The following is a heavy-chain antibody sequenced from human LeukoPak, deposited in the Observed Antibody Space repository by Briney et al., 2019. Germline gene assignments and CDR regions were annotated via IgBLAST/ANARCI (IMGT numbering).Heavy chain of an antibody. Sequence: PSETLSLTCTVSGGSISRFYWSWIRQPPGKGLEWIGYIYYSGNTNYNPSLKSRVTISVDTSKNQFSLKLSSVTAADTAVYYCARSPWHYFDYWGQGTLVTVSS. CDR1: GGSISRFY. D-gene: IGHD5-12*01. J-gene: IGHJ4*02. V-gene: IGHV4-59*01. CDR2: IYYSGNT. CDR3: ARSPWHYFDY.